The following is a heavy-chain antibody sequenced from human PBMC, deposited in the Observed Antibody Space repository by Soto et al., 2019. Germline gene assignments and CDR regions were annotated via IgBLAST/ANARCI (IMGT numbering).Heavy chain of an antibody. V-gene: IGHV3-23*01. CDR2: ISGSGGST. Sequence: GGSLRLSCVASGFTFSSYAMSWVRQAPGKGLEWVSAISGSGGSTYYADSVKGRFTISRDNSKNTLYLQMNSLRAEDTAVYYCAKQPGGGYDFWSGSHWFDPWGQGTLVTVSS. CDR3: AKQPGGGYDFWSGSHWFDP. CDR1: GFTFSSYA. D-gene: IGHD3-3*01. J-gene: IGHJ5*02.